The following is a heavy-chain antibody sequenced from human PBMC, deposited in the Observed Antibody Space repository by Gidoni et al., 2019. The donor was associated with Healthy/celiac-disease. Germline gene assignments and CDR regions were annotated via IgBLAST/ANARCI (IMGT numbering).Heavy chain of an antibody. Sequence: QVQLQESGPGLAKPSQTLSLTCTVSAGSLSSGGYYWRWIRQPPGQGLEWIGYIYYSGRTYYNPSLKSRVTISVDTSKNQFSLKLSSVTAADTAVYYCARGDIVVVVAARVWFDPWGQGTLVTVSS. CDR1: AGSLSSGGYY. V-gene: IGHV4-31*03. J-gene: IGHJ5*02. D-gene: IGHD2-15*01. CDR3: ARGDIVVVVAARVWFDP. CDR2: IYYSGRT.